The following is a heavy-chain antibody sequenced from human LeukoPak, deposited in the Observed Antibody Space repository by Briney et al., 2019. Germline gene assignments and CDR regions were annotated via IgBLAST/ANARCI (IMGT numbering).Heavy chain of an antibody. J-gene: IGHJ2*01. V-gene: IGHV4-59*01. CDR3: ARGLPGDPLYFDL. Sequence: PSETLSLTCTVSGGSISSYYWSWIRQPPGKGLEWIGYIYYSGSTNYNPSLKSRVTISVDTSKNQFSLKLSSVTAADTAVYYCARGLPGDPLYFDLWGRGTLVTVSS. CDR2: IYYSGST. CDR1: GGSISSYY. D-gene: IGHD7-27*01.